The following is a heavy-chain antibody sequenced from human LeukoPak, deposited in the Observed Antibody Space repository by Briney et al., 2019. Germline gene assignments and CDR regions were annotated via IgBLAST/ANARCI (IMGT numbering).Heavy chain of an antibody. D-gene: IGHD3-10*01. CDR3: ARWIRVLWFGERSPFDP. J-gene: IGHJ5*02. CDR2: INPNSGGT. V-gene: IGHV1-2*02. CDR1: GYTFTGYY. Sequence: ASVKVSCKASGYTFTGYYMHWVRQAPGQGLEWMGWINPNSGGTNYAQKFQGRVTMTRDTSISTAYMELSRLRSDDTAVYYCARWIRVLWFGERSPFDPWGQGTLVTVSS.